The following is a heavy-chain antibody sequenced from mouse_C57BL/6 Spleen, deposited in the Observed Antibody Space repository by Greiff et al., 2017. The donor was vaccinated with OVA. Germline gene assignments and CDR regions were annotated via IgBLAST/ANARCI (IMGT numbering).Heavy chain of an antibody. J-gene: IGHJ2*01. Sequence: VQLQQSGPELVKPGASVKISCKASGYTFTDYYMNWVKQSHGKSLEWIGDINPNNGGTSYNQKFKGKATLTVDKSSSTAYMELRSLTSEDSAVYYCARRLYGSSYDFDYWGQGTTLTVSS. CDR2: INPNNGGT. D-gene: IGHD1-1*01. CDR1: GYTFTDYY. V-gene: IGHV1-26*01. CDR3: ARRLYGSSYDFDY.